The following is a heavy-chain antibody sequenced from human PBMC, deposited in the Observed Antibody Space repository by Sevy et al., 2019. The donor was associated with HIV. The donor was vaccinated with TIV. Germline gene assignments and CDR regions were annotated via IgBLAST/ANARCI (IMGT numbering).Heavy chain of an antibody. CDR3: ARASSCGGDCYYLQY. CDR1: GDSFSGYT. Sequence: ASVKVSCKSSGDSFSGYTIIWVRQAPGQGLEWMGGIIPISGPAGPTNSAQNFQDRATITADISTHTAYMELSSRRSEDTALYFCARASSCGGDCYYLQYWGQGTLVTVSS. D-gene: IGHD2-21*02. V-gene: IGHV1-69*06. J-gene: IGHJ1*01. CDR2: IIPISGPAGPT.